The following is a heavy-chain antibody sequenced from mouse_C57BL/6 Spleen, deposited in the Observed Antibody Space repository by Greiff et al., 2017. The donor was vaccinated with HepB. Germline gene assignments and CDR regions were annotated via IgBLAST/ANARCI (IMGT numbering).Heavy chain of an antibody. CDR2: ISSGSSTI. Sequence: EVMLVESGGGLVKPGGSLKLSCAASGFTFSDYGMHWVRQAPEKGLEWVAYISSGSSTIYYADTVKGRFTISRDNAKTTLFLQMTSLRSEDTAMYYCARHRPHYYAMDYWGQGTSVTVSS. CDR1: GFTFSDYG. V-gene: IGHV5-17*01. J-gene: IGHJ4*01. CDR3: ARHRPHYYAMDY.